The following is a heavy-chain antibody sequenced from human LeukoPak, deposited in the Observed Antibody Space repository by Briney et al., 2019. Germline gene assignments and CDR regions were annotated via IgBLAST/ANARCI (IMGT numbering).Heavy chain of an antibody. J-gene: IGHJ6*03. Sequence: ASVKVSCKASGYIFTDYYMHWVRQAPGQGLEWMGWINPNSGGTNYAQKFQGRVTMTRDTSISTPYMELSRLRSADTAVYYCARVLGQTYYYMDVWGKGTTVTVSS. CDR1: GYIFTDYY. CDR3: ARVLGQTYYYMDV. CDR2: INPNSGGT. V-gene: IGHV1-2*02.